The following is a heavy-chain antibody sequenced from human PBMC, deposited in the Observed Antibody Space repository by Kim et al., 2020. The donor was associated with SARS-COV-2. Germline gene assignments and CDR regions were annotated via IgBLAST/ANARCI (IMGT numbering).Heavy chain of an antibody. V-gene: IGHV1-18*01. CDR1: GYTFTSYG. CDR3: ARDHYCGGDCGPGDY. Sequence: ASVKVSCKASGYTFTSYGISWVRQAPGQGLEWMGWISAYNGNTNYAQKLQGRVTMTTDTSTSTAYMELRSLRSDDTAVYYCARDHYCGGDCGPGDYWGQGTLVTVSS. CDR2: ISAYNGNT. D-gene: IGHD2-21*02. J-gene: IGHJ4*02.